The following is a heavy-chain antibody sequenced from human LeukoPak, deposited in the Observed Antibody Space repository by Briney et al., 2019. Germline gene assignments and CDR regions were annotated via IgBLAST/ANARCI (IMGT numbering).Heavy chain of an antibody. CDR3: AKDQESGYSYGVFDY. D-gene: IGHD5-18*01. J-gene: IGHJ4*02. CDR2: ISYDGSNK. CDR1: GFTFSSYG. V-gene: IGHV3-30*18. Sequence: PGGSLRLSCAASGFTFSSYGMHWVRQAPGKGLEWVAVISYDGSNKYYADSVKGRFTISRDNSKNTLYLQMNSLRAEDTAVYYCAKDQESGYSYGVFDYWGQGTLVTVSS.